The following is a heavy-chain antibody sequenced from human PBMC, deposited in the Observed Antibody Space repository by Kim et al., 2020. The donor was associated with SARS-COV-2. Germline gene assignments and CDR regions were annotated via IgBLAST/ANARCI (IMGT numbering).Heavy chain of an antibody. CDR1: GGSISSGSYY. CDR2: IYTSGST. V-gene: IGHV4-61*02. D-gene: IGHD4-17*01. Sequence: SETLSLTCTVSGGSISSGSYYWSWIRQPAGKGLEWIGRIYTSGSTNYNPSLKSRVTISVDTSKNQFSLKLSSVTAADTAVYYCARGFGTTALAFDIWGQGTMVTVSS. J-gene: IGHJ3*02. CDR3: ARGFGTTALAFDI.